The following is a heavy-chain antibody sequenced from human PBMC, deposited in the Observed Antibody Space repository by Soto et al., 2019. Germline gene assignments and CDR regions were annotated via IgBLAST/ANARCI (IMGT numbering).Heavy chain of an antibody. Sequence: SETLSVTYTVSGGSISSYYWSWIRQPPGKGLEWIGYIYYSGSTNYNPSLKSRVTISVDTSKNQFSLKLSSVTAADTAVYYCARRYGGNFDYWGQGTLVTVSS. V-gene: IGHV4-59*01. CDR2: IYYSGST. J-gene: IGHJ4*02. CDR3: ARRYGGNFDY. CDR1: GGSISSYY. D-gene: IGHD3-16*01.